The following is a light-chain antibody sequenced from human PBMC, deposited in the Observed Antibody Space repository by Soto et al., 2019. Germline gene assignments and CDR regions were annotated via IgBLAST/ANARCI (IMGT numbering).Light chain of an antibody. Sequence: QSALTQPASVSGSPGQSITISCTGTSSDIGGYNYVSWYQQHPRKAPKLMIYEVSNRPSGVSNRFSGSKSGNTASLTISGLQAEDAADYYCSSYTSSSPVVFGGGTKLTVL. V-gene: IGLV2-14*01. J-gene: IGLJ2*01. CDR3: SSYTSSSPVV. CDR2: EVS. CDR1: SSDIGGYNY.